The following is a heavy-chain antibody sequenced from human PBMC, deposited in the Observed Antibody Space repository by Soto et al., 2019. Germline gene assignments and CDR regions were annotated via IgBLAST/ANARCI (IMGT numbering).Heavy chain of an antibody. J-gene: IGHJ4*02. CDR3: ARLGERGNLLFDY. D-gene: IGHD1-26*01. CDR1: GGSISSSSYY. Sequence: QLQLQESGPGLVKPSETLSLTCTVSGGSISSSSYYWGWIRQPPGKGLEWIGSIYYSGSTYYNPSLKSRVTISVDTSKNQFSLKLSSVTAADTAVYYCARLGERGNLLFDYWGQGTLVTVSS. V-gene: IGHV4-39*01. CDR2: IYYSGST.